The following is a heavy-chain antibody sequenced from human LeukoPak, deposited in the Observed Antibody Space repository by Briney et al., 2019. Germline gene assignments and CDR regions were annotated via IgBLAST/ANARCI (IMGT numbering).Heavy chain of an antibody. CDR1: GGSFSGYY. J-gene: IGHJ6*02. Sequence: KPSETLSLTCAVYGGSFSGYYWSWIRQPPGKGLEWIGEINHSGSTNYNPSLKSRVTISVDTSKNQFSLKLSSVTAADTAVYYCARDHIVVVPNYYYYYGMDVWGQGTTVTVSS. V-gene: IGHV4-34*01. CDR2: INHSGST. CDR3: ARDHIVVVPNYYYYYGMDV. D-gene: IGHD2-2*01.